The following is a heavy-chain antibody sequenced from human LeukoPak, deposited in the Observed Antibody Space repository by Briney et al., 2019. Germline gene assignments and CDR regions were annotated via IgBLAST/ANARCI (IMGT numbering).Heavy chain of an antibody. V-gene: IGHV4-38-2*02. CDR3: ARGHLEYYDSSGYRFDY. CDR1: GYSISSGYY. J-gene: IGHJ4*02. CDR2: IYHSGST. D-gene: IGHD3-22*01. Sequence: SETLSLTCTVSGYSISSGYYWGWIRQPPGKGLEWIGSIYHSGSTYYNPSLKSRVTISVDKSKNQFSLKLSSVTAADTAVYYCARGHLEYYDSSGYRFDYWGQGTLVTVSS.